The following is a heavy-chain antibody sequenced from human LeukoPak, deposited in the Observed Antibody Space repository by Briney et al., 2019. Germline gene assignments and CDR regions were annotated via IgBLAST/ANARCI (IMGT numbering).Heavy chain of an antibody. CDR1: GGTFSSYA. J-gene: IGHJ4*02. CDR2: IIPILGIA. Sequence: SVKVSYKASGGTFSSYAISWVRQAPGQGLEWMGRIIPILGIANYAQKFQGRVTITADKSTSTAYMELSSLRSEDTAVYYCARDSSGYYSDYWGQGTLVTVSS. V-gene: IGHV1-69*04. D-gene: IGHD3-22*01. CDR3: ARDSSGYYSDY.